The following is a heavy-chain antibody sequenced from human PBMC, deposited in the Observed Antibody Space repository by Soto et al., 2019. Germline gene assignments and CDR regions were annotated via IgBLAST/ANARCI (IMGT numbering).Heavy chain of an antibody. CDR3: ARQGRDGHNQGYGMDV. CDR2: THPGDSET. V-gene: IGHV5-51*01. J-gene: IGHJ6*02. CDR1: GDSFNTYW. Sequence: GESLKISCKGSGDSFNTYWIAWVRQMPGQGLEWMGITHPGDSETRYSPSFEGQVTISADKSISTAYLQWSSLKASDTAMYYCARQGRDGHNQGYGMDVWGQGTTVTVSS.